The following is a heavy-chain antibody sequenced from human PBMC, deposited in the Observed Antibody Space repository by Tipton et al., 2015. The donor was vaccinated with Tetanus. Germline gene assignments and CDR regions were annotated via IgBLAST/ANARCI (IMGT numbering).Heavy chain of an antibody. Sequence: QSGAEVKKPGASVKVSCKASGYTFTSYGISSVRQAPGQGLEWMGWISAYNGNTNYAQKLQGRVTMTTDTSTSTAYMELRSLRSDDTAVYYCARTLCSYYYYYGMDVWGQGTTVTVSS. CDR2: ISAYNGNT. V-gene: IGHV1-18*01. CDR3: ARTLCSYYYYYGMDV. J-gene: IGHJ6*02. D-gene: IGHD3-10*02. CDR1: GYTFTSYG.